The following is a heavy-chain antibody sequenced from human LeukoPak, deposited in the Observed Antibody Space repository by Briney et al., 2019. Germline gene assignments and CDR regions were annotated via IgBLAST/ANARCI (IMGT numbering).Heavy chain of an antibody. Sequence: SETLSLTCTVSGGSISSGDYYWSWIRQPPGKGLEGFGYIYYSGSTYYNPSLKSRVTISVDTSKNQFSLKLSSVTAADTAVYYCARRRVVPAAIQAFDIWGQGTMVTVSS. J-gene: IGHJ3*02. CDR1: GGSISSGDYY. CDR2: IYYSGST. D-gene: IGHD2-2*01. V-gene: IGHV4-30-4*01. CDR3: ARRRVVPAAIQAFDI.